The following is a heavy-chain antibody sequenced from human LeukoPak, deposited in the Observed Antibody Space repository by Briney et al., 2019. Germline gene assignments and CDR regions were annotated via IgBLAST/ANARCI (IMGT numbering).Heavy chain of an antibody. CDR1: GFTFSSSGFTLSSYA. D-gene: IGHD5/OR15-5a*01. CDR3: AKNLRSTIYFDY. V-gene: IGHV3-23*01. CDR2: ISDSGGST. Sequence: GGSLRLSCAASGFTFSSSGFTLSSYAMSWVRQAPGKGLEWVSTISDSGGSTYYADSVKGRFTISRDNSKNTLYLQMNSLRAEDTAIYYCAKNLRSTIYFDYWGQGTLVTVSS. J-gene: IGHJ4*02.